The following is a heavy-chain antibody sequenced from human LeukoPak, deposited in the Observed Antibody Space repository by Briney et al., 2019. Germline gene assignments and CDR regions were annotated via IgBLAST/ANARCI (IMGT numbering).Heavy chain of an antibody. CDR1: GGSISSYY. J-gene: IGHJ4*02. CDR3: ARGLEGYCSSTSCYNDAY. Sequence: SETLSLTCTVSGGSISSYYWSWIRQPPGKGLEWIGEINHSGSTNYNPSLKSRVTISVDTSKNQFSLKLSSVTAADTAVYYCARGLEGYCSSTSCYNDAYWGQGTLVTVSS. V-gene: IGHV4-34*01. D-gene: IGHD2-2*02. CDR2: INHSGST.